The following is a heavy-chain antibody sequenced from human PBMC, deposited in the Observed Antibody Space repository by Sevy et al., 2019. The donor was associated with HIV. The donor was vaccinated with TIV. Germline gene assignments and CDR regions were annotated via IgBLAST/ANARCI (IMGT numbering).Heavy chain of an antibody. Sequence: GSLRLSCAVSGFIFSGYSMNWVRQAPGKGLEWVSYISSSSDIIYYADSVKGRFTISRDNARNSLYQQMNSLRDEDTAVYYCARTIAAAETFDYWGQGALVTVSS. CDR3: ARTIAAAETFDY. CDR2: ISSSSDII. CDR1: GFIFSGYS. D-gene: IGHD6-25*01. V-gene: IGHV3-48*02. J-gene: IGHJ4*02.